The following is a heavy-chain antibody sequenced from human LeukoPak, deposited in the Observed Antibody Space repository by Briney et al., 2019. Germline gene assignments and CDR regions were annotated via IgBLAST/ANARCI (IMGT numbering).Heavy chain of an antibody. CDR2: IYYSGST. CDR1: GGSISSSNYY. J-gene: IGHJ4*02. Sequence: PSETLSLTCSVSGGSISSSNYYWGWIRQPPGKGLEWIVIIYYSGSTSYNPSLKSRVTISINTSKNQFSLKLTSVTAADTAVYYCAGPRLAFYSNSSAYSWGQGSLVTVSS. V-gene: IGHV4-39*01. D-gene: IGHD3-22*01. CDR3: AGPRLAFYSNSSAYS.